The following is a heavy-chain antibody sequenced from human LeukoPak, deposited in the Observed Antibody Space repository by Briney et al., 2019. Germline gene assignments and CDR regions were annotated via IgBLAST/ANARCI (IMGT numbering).Heavy chain of an antibody. Sequence: SETLSLTCAVYGESFSGYYWSWIRQPPGKGLEWIGEINHSGSTNYNPSLQRRVPISLDTHNNQFSLKLSSVTDADTAVYYCARDRDGYNLFDYWGQGTLVTVSS. V-gene: IGHV4-34*01. CDR1: GESFSGYY. D-gene: IGHD5-24*01. J-gene: IGHJ4*02. CDR3: ARDRDGYNLFDY. CDR2: INHSGST.